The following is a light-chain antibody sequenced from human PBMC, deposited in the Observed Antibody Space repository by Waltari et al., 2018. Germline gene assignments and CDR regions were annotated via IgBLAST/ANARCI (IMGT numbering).Light chain of an antibody. J-gene: IGLJ3*02. V-gene: IGLV2-14*01. CDR1: SSDVGGYNY. CDR2: EVS. Sequence: QSALTQPASVSGPPGQSITISCTGTSSDVGGYNYVSWYQQHPGIAPKLMIYEVSNRPSGVSNRFSGSKSGNTASLTISGLQAEDEADYYCISYTSSSTWVFGGGTKLTVL. CDR3: ISYTSSSTWV.